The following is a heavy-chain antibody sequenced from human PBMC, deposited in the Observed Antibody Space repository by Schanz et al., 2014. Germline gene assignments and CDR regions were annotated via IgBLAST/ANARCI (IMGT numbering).Heavy chain of an antibody. CDR1: GFTFTTFA. D-gene: IGHD5-12*01. J-gene: IGHJ4*02. Sequence: EQVLESGGGFVQPGGSLRLSCATSGFTFTTFAMNWVRQAPGKGLEWVAAINQAASVQYYVDSVKGRFTIFRDNSKNTLYLQMNSLRAEDTAVYYCAKDRSRWLRVLHGLDYWGQGTLVTVSS. CDR3: AKDRSRWLRVLHGLDY. V-gene: IGHV3-7*01. CDR2: INQAASVQ.